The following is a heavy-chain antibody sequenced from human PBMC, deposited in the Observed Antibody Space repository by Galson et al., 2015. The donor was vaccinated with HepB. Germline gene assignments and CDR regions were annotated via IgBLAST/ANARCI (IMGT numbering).Heavy chain of an antibody. CDR2: IYHSGTT. D-gene: IGHD3-3*01. V-gene: IGHV4-4*02. Sequence: SETLSLTCAVSGDSISSSNWWSWVRQPPGKGLEWIWAIYHSGTTNYNASLKSRVTISVDKSRNQFSLKLRSVTAADTAVYYCARDSVPIFGFVTFDYWGQGALVTVSS. J-gene: IGHJ4*02. CDR1: GDSISSSNW. CDR3: ARDSVPIFGFVTFDY.